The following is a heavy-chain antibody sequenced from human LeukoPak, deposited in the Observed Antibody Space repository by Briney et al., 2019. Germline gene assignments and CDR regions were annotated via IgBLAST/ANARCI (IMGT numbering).Heavy chain of an antibody. Sequence: SETLSLTCTVSGGSISSSSYYWGWIRQPPGKGLEWIGSIYYSGSTYYNPSLKSRVTISVDTSKNQFSLKLSSVTAADTAVYYCARDGYSGYDRAGMDVWGQGTTVTVSS. J-gene: IGHJ6*02. CDR3: ARDGYSGYDRAGMDV. D-gene: IGHD5-12*01. V-gene: IGHV4-39*07. CDR2: IYYSGST. CDR1: GGSISSSSYY.